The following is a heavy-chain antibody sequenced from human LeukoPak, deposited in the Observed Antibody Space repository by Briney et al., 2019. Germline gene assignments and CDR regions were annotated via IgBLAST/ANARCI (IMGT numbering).Heavy chain of an antibody. CDR2: ISGSGIST. Sequence: GGSLRLSCAASGFTFSSYAMSWVRQAPGKGLEWVSPISGSGISTYYSDSVKGRFTISRDNSKNTLYLQMHSLRAEDTAVYYCAKGDNDILTGYYNSFDYWGRGPLSPSPQ. V-gene: IGHV3-23*01. CDR3: AKGDNDILTGYYNSFDY. D-gene: IGHD3-9*01. CDR1: GFTFSSYA. J-gene: IGHJ4*02.